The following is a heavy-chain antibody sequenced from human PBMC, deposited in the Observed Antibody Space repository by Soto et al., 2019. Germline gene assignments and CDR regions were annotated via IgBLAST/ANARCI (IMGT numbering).Heavy chain of an antibody. CDR3: AKSLLHIILMVYASYGMDV. V-gene: IGHV3-23*01. CDR2: ISGSSDST. CDR1: GFTFSSYA. Sequence: GGSLRLSCAASGFTFSSYAMSWVRQAPGKGLEWVSGISGSSDSTNYADPVKGRFTISRDNSKNMLYLQMNSLRGEDTAVYYCAKSLLHIILMVYASYGMDVWGQGTTVTVSS. D-gene: IGHD2-8*01. J-gene: IGHJ6*02.